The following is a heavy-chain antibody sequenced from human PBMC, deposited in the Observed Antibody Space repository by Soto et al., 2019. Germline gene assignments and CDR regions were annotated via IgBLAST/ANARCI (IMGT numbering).Heavy chain of an antibody. Sequence: EVQLVESGGGLVQPGRSLRLSCAASGFTFDDYAMHWVRQAPGKGLEWVSGISWNSGSIGYADSVKGRFTISRDKAKNSLYLQMNSLRAEDTALYYCARVRYGMDVWGQGTTVTVSS. V-gene: IGHV3-9*01. CDR2: ISWNSGSI. CDR3: ARVRYGMDV. J-gene: IGHJ6*02. CDR1: GFTFDDYA.